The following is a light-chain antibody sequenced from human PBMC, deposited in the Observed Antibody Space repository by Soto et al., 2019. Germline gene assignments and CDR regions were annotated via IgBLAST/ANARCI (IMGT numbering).Light chain of an antibody. CDR3: QQYNTWPGWT. J-gene: IGKJ1*01. Sequence: EVVMTQSPAALSVSPGERATLSCRASQSINSNLAWYQQKPGQAPRLLVYGASTMATGIPARFSGTGSGTEFTLTISSLQSEDFAVCYCQQYNTWPGWTFGQGTKVEIK. CDR2: GAS. CDR1: QSINSN. V-gene: IGKV3-15*01.